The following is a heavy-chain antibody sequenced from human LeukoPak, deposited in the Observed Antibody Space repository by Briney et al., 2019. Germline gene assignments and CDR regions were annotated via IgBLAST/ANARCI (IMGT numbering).Heavy chain of an antibody. V-gene: IGHV1-2*02. D-gene: IGHD4-17*01. J-gene: IGHJ5*02. Sequence: ASVKVSCKASGYTFTGYYMHWVRQAPGQGLEWMGWINPNSGGTNYAQKFQGRVTMTRDMSTSTVYMELSSLRSEDTAVYYCAREGRYGELSGWFDPWGQGTLVTVSS. CDR1: GYTFTGYY. CDR3: AREGRYGELSGWFDP. CDR2: INPNSGGT.